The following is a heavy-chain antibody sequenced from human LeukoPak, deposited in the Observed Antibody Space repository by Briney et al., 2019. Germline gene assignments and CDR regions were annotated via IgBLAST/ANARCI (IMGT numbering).Heavy chain of an antibody. CDR1: GGSISSPNYY. D-gene: IGHD6-19*01. J-gene: IGHJ4*02. CDR2: GGGS. V-gene: IGHV4-61*02. Sequence: PSETLSLTCTVSGGSISSPNYYWTWIRQPAGKGLEWIGRGGGSNYNPSLKSRVTISIDTSKNQLSLKLSSVTAADTAVYYCARDYSSGWSNQGFDYWGQGTLVTVSS. CDR3: ARDYSSGWSNQGFDY.